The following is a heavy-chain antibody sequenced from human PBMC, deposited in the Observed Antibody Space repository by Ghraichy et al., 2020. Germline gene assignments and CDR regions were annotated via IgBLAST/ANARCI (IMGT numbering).Heavy chain of an antibody. CDR2: ISSSSSTI. J-gene: IGHJ4*02. D-gene: IGHD2-15*01. CDR3: ARDRWSCSGGSCYFDY. Sequence: GESLNISCAASGFTFSSYSMNWVRQAPGKGLEWVSYISSSSSTIYYADSVKGRFTISRDNANNSLYLQMNSLRDEDTAVYYCARDRWSCSGGSCYFDYWGQGTLVTVSS. V-gene: IGHV3-48*02. CDR1: GFTFSSYS.